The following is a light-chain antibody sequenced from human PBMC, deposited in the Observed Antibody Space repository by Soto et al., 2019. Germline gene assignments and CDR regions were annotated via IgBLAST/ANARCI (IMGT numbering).Light chain of an antibody. CDR1: QSISSY. J-gene: IGKJ3*01. Sequence: DIQMTQSPSSLSASIGDRLIITCRASQSISSYLNWYQQKPGKAPKLLIYAASSLQSGVPSRFSGSGSGTDFTLTISSLQPEDFATYYCQQSYSTHFTFGPGTKVDVK. CDR2: AAS. CDR3: QQSYSTHFT. V-gene: IGKV1-39*01.